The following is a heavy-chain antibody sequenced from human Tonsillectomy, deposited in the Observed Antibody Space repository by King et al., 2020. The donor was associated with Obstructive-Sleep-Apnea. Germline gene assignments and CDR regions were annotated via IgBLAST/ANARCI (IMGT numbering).Heavy chain of an antibody. D-gene: IGHD3-22*01. J-gene: IGHJ4*02. CDR3: AKPFYDSSGYYSPFDY. Sequence: VQLLESGGVVVHPGGSRRLSCAASGFTFDDYTIHLCRQAPGKGLEGVSIFSWVVGCRYTGDSLKGRFTISRDNSKKSLYLQMNSLRTEDTALYYCAKPFYDSSGYYSPFDYWGQGTLVTVSS. CDR1: GFTFDDYT. V-gene: IGHV3-43*01. CDR2: FSWVVGCR.